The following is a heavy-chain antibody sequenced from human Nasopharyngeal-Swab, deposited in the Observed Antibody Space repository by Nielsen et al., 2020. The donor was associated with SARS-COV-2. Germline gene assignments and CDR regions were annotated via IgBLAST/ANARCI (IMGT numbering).Heavy chain of an antibody. CDR1: EYIFSTFD. J-gene: IGHJ4*02. Sequence: VKVSCKATEYIFSTFDINWVRRATGQGLEWMGWMSPTSGKTESAQKFQGRITMTRDTSTSTAYMELSSLTSEDTAIYYCATPGYRSGHYFFDDWGQGTLVTVSS. CDR2: MSPTSGKT. D-gene: IGHD5-18*01. V-gene: IGHV1-8*01. CDR3: ATPGYRSGHYFFDD.